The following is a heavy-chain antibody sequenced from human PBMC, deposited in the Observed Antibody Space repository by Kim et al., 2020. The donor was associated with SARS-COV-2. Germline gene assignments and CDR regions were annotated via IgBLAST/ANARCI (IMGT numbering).Heavy chain of an antibody. V-gene: IGHV1-69*01. Sequence: YAEKFQGRVTITAEESTSTAYMELSSLRSEDAAVYYCAREGQEQLNWFDPWGQGTLVTVSS. CDR3: AREGQEQLNWFDP. D-gene: IGHD6-13*01. J-gene: IGHJ5*02.